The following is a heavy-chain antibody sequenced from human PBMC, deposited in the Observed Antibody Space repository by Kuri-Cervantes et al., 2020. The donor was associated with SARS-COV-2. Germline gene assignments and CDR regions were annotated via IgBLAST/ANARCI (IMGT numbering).Heavy chain of an antibody. D-gene: IGHD3-22*01. Sequence: ASVKVSCKASGYTFTDYYMHWVRQAPGQGLEWMGWINPNSGGTNYAQKLQGWVTMTRDTSISTVYMELSRLRSDDTAVYYCARGGSMIVVRRYFDYWGQGTLVTVSS. CDR3: ARGGSMIVVRRYFDY. V-gene: IGHV1-2*04. CDR2: INPNSGGT. J-gene: IGHJ4*02. CDR1: GYTFTDYY.